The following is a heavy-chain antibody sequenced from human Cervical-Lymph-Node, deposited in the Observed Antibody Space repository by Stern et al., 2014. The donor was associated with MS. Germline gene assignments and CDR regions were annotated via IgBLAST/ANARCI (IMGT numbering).Heavy chain of an antibody. CDR3: ARHVQGFDY. J-gene: IGHJ4*02. CDR2: IYPYDSDT. CDR1: GYSFTIYY. Sequence: EVQLEESGAEVKKPGESLKISCKLSGYSFTIYYIAWVRQMPGKGLEWMGVIYPYDSDTTSSPSIKGKVTISADKSITTACLQWSSLRASDTAMYYCARHVQGFDYWGQGTLVTVSS. V-gene: IGHV5-51*01.